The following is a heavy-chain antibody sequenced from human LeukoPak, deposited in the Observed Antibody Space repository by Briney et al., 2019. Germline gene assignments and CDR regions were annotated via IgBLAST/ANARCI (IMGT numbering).Heavy chain of an antibody. V-gene: IGHV6-1*01. CDR2: TYYRSKWYN. CDR1: GDSVSTNSAG. Sequence: SQTLSLTCGISGDSVSTNSAGWNWIRQSPSRGLEWLGRTYYRSKWYNDYAVSVKSRITINPGTSKNQFSLQLNSVTPEDTAVYYCARDTSSWYGLNYYYAMDVWGQGTTVTVSS. CDR3: ARDTSSWYGLNYYYAMDV. D-gene: IGHD6-13*01. J-gene: IGHJ6*02.